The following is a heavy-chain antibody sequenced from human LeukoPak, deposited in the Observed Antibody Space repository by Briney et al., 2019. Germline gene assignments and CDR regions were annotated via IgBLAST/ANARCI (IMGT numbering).Heavy chain of an antibody. D-gene: IGHD3-22*01. CDR3: ARRDDSSGYGWFDP. Sequence: SETLSLTCTVSGYSISSGYYWGWIRQPPGKGLEWIGSGHHSGSTYYNASLKSRVTISLDTSKNQVSLKLSSVTAADTAVYYCARRDDSSGYGWFDPWGQGTLVTVSS. V-gene: IGHV4-38-2*02. CDR1: GYSISSGYY. J-gene: IGHJ5*02. CDR2: GHHSGST.